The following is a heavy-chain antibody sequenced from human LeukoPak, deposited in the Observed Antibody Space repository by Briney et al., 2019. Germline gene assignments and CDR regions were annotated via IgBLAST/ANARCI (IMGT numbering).Heavy chain of an antibody. Sequence: GGSLTLSCPASGFSFSSYAMHWVRQAPGKGREWVAVIWYDGSNQYYAGSVRGRLTISRDNSKNTLHMQMNSLRAEDTAAYYCVKSGPDFGDLPSEYYFDFWGQGTLVTVSS. J-gene: IGHJ4*02. CDR3: VKSGPDFGDLPSEYYFDF. D-gene: IGHD4-17*01. CDR1: GFSFSSYA. CDR2: IWYDGSNQ. V-gene: IGHV3-33*06.